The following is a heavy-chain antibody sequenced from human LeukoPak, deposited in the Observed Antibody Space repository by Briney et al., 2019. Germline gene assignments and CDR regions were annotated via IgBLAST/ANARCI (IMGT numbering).Heavy chain of an antibody. CDR3: ARGWGAAAARRQTGYYYYYMDV. CDR2: IYTSGST. D-gene: IGHD6-13*01. CDR1: GGSISSYY. Sequence: PSETLSLTCTVSGGSISSYYWSWIRQPAGKGLEWIGRIYTSGSTNYNPSLKSRVTMSVDTSKNQFSLKLTSVTAADTAVYYCARGWGAAAARRQTGYYYYYMDVWGKGTTVTVSS. V-gene: IGHV4-4*07. J-gene: IGHJ6*03.